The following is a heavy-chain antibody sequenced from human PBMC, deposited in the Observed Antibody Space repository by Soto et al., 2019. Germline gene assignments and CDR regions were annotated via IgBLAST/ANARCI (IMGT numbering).Heavy chain of an antibody. J-gene: IGHJ4*02. Sequence: EVQLVESGGGLVQPGGSLRLSCAASGFTFSDHYMDWVRQAPGKGLEWVGRIRNKANSHTTEYAASVKGRFTISRDDSKNSMYLQMNSLKTEDTAVYYCVRAALTYYCDYWGQGTPVTVSS. CDR2: IRNKANSHTT. V-gene: IGHV3-72*01. CDR3: VRAALTYYCDY. CDR1: GFTFSDHY.